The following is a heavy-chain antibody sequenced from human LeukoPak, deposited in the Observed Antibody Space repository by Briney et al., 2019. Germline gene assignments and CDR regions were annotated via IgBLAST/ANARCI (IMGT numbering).Heavy chain of an antibody. D-gene: IGHD3-9*01. J-gene: IGHJ4*02. CDR1: GFTFSTYW. V-gene: IGHV3-74*03. Sequence: GGSLRLSCAASGFTFSTYWMHWVRQAPGKGLVRVARIRPEGTTTAYADSVKGRFTISRDNAKNTLFLQMNSLSAEDTAVYYCARDLDWILFDFWGQGTLVTVSS. CDR2: IRPEGTTT. CDR3: ARDLDWILFDF.